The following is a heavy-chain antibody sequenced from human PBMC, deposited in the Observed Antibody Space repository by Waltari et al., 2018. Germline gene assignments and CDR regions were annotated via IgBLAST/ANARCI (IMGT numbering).Heavy chain of an antibody. CDR1: GGSFSGYY. CDR2: INHSGST. Sequence: QVQLQQWGAGLLKPSETLSLTCAVYGGSFSGYYWSWIRQPPGKGLEWIGEINHSGSTNYNPSLKSRVTISVDTSKNQFSLKLSSVTAADTAVYYCARGVYGAPNFDYWGQGTLVTVSS. D-gene: IGHD4-17*01. CDR3: ARGVYGAPNFDY. V-gene: IGHV4-34*01. J-gene: IGHJ4*02.